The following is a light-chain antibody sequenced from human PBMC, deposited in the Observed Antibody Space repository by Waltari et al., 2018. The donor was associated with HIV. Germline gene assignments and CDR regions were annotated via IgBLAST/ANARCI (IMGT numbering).Light chain of an antibody. CDR2: GVR. CDR1: SDDVGGYDH. J-gene: IGLJ2*01. V-gene: IGLV2-14*03. CDR3: SSYTRSISVA. Sequence: QSALTQPASVSGSPGQTVTITCTGTSDDVGGYDHVSWYQQHTATPHRLIIFGVRRRPSGVDGRFSASKSGNVASLTITGLRPDDEAHYFCSSYTRSISVAFGGGTRLTVL.